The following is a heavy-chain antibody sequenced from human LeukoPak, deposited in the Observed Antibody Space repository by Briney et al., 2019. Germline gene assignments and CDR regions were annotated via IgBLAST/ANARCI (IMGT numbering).Heavy chain of an antibody. V-gene: IGHV4-30-4*01. Sequence: SQTLSLTCTVSGGSISSGDYYWSWIRQPPGKGLEWIGYIYYSGSTYYNPSLKSRVTISVDTSKNQFSLKLSSVTAADTAVYYCAREEYYYDSSGYYPNYFDYWGQGTLVTVSS. CDR2: IYYSGST. CDR3: AREEYYYDSSGYYPNYFDY. J-gene: IGHJ4*02. D-gene: IGHD3-22*01. CDR1: GGSISSGDYY.